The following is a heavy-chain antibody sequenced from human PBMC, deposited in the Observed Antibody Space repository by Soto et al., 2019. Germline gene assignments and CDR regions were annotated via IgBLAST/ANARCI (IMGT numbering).Heavy chain of an antibody. D-gene: IGHD2-8*01. J-gene: IGHJ4*02. CDR3: AKRNGIDIVLMVYEAAFDY. V-gene: IGHV3-23*01. CDR2: ISGSGGST. Sequence: PGGSLRLSCAASGFTFSSYAMSWVRQAPGKGLEWVSAISGSGGSTYYADSVKGRFTISRDNSKNTLYLQMNSLRAEDTAVYYCAKRNGIDIVLMVYEAAFDYWGQGTLVTVSS. CDR1: GFTFSSYA.